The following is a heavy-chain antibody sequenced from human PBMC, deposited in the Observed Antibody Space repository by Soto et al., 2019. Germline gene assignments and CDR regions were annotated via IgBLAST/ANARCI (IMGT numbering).Heavy chain of an antibody. D-gene: IGHD3-3*01. Sequence: QVQLVESGGGVVQPGRSLRLSCAASGFTFSSYGMHWVRQAPGKGLEWVAVISYDGSNKYYADSVKGRFTISRDNSKNTLYLQMNSLRAEDTAVYYCATGAAWSGYHREGYYFDYWGQGTLVTVSS. CDR1: GFTFSSYG. CDR3: ATGAAWSGYHREGYYFDY. V-gene: IGHV3-30*03. CDR2: ISYDGSNK. J-gene: IGHJ4*02.